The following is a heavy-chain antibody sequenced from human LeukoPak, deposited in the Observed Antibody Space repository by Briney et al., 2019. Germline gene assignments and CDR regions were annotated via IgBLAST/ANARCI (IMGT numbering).Heavy chain of an antibody. D-gene: IGHD1-26*01. J-gene: IGHJ4*02. CDR1: GFTFSNYN. Sequence: PGGSLRLSCAASGFTFSNYNMNWVRRAPGKGLEWVSYISSSSNTIYYADSVKGRFTISRDNAKNSLYLQMNSLRAEDTAVYYCATESGTYSGTCFDYWGQGNLVTVSS. CDR3: ATESGTYSGTCFDY. CDR2: ISSSSNTI. V-gene: IGHV3-48*01.